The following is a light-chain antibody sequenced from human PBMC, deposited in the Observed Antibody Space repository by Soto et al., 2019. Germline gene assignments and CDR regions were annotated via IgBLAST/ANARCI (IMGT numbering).Light chain of an antibody. CDR2: TAA. CDR1: QRITTY. CDR3: QQSYSTPYT. J-gene: IGKJ2*01. Sequence: IHMTQSPSSLSASVGDRVTITCRASQRITTYLNWYQQKPGKAPKLLISTAATLQGGVPSRLSGSGSGTDFNLTITTLQPEDFATYFCQQSYSTPYTFGQGTKLEIK. V-gene: IGKV1-39*01.